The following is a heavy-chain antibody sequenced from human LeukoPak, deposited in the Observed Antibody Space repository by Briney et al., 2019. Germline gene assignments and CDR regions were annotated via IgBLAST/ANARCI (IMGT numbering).Heavy chain of an antibody. D-gene: IGHD3-9*01. CDR1: GFTFGDYA. J-gene: IGHJ4*02. V-gene: IGHV3-23*01. Sequence: GGSLRLSCAASGFTFGDYAMGWVRQSPGKGLEWVSGLSGGGGSTYYAHYTDSVKGRFTISRDNSKNTLYLEMNSLRAEDTAVYYCAKFYDILTSYFDYWGQGTLVTVSS. CDR2: LSGGGGST. CDR3: AKFYDILTSYFDY.